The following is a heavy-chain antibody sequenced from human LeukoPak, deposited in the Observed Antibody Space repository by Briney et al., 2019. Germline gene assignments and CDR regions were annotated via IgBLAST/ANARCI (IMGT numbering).Heavy chain of an antibody. D-gene: IGHD6-13*01. V-gene: IGHV4-59*01. CDR2: MYYSGSS. J-gene: IGHJ4*02. Sequence: PSETLSLTCTVSGGSIRGYYWSWIRQPPGKGLEWIAHMYYSGSSKYNPYLKSRATISRDTSKNQFSLKLTSVTVADTAVYFCAREGVAAAGAFGNWGQGTLVTVSA. CDR3: AREGVAAAGAFGN. CDR1: GGSIRGYY.